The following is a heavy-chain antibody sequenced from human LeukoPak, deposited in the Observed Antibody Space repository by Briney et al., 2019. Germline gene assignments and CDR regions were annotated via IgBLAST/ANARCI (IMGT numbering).Heavy chain of an antibody. CDR1: GFTFSSYA. D-gene: IGHD6-6*01. CDR3: ARSSYSSSSSV. J-gene: IGHJ3*01. Sequence: PGGSLRLSCAASGFTFSSYAMSWVRQAPGKGLEWVASINSDGSEGYYADVVKGRFTISRDNAKNPLYLQINSLRAEDTAVYYCARSSYSSSSSVWGQGTMVTVSS. CDR2: INSDGSEG. V-gene: IGHV3-7*03.